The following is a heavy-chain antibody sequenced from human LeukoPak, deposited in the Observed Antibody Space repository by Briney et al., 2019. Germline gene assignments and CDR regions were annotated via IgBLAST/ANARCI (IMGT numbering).Heavy chain of an antibody. Sequence: SGGSLRLSCAASRFIVSSNYMSWVRQAPGKGLEWVAVISYDGSNEYYADSVRGRLTISRDSSKNTLYLQMNSLRPEDTALYYCSAIRVGRNWFDPWGQGTLVTVSS. CDR3: SAIRVGRNWFDP. D-gene: IGHD1-14*01. J-gene: IGHJ5*02. CDR1: RFIVSSNY. CDR2: ISYDGSNE. V-gene: IGHV3-30*03.